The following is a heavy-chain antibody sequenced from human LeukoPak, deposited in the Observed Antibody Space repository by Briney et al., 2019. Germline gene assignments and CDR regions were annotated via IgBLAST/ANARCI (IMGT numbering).Heavy chain of an antibody. CDR1: GGSITNFY. J-gene: IGHJ6*02. Sequence: PSETLSLTCTVSGGSITNFYWSWIRQPPAKGLEWLGYISHSGSANYNHSLKSRVTISVDTSKSQFSLNLSSVTAADTAVYYCARTIVVVVAATRHYYYYGMDGWGQGATVTVSS. V-gene: IGHV4-59*01. CDR2: ISHSGSA. D-gene: IGHD2-15*01. CDR3: ARTIVVVVAATRHYYYYGMDG.